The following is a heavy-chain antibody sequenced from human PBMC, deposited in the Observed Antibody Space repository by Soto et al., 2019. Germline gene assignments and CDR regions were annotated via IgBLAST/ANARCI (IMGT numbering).Heavy chain of an antibody. CDR3: ARHDSGDYVRGNWFDP. CDR1: GGTFSSYA. CDR2: IIPIFGTA. D-gene: IGHD4-17*01. J-gene: IGHJ5*02. V-gene: IGHV1-69*12. Sequence: QVQLVQSGAEVKKPGSSVKVSCKASGGTFSSYAISWVRQAPGQGLEWMGGIIPIFGTANYAQKFQGRVTINADESTSTAYMELSSLRSEDTAVYYCARHDSGDYVRGNWFDPWGQGTLVTVSS.